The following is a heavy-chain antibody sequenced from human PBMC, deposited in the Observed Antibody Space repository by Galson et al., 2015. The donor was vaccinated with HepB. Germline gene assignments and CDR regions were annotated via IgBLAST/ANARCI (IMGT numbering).Heavy chain of an antibody. Sequence: CAISGDSVSSNSAAWNWIRQSPSRGLEWLGRTYYRSKWYNDYAVSVKSRITINPDTSKNQFSLQLNSVTPEDTAVYYCARDEYSSGWSGYFDYWGQGTLVTVSS. D-gene: IGHD6-19*01. CDR1: GDSVSSNSAA. CDR2: TYYRSKWYN. J-gene: IGHJ4*02. CDR3: ARDEYSSGWSGYFDY. V-gene: IGHV6-1*01.